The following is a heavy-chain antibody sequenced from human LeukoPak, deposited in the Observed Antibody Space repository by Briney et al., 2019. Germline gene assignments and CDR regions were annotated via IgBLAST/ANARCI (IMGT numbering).Heavy chain of an antibody. Sequence: PSQTLSLTCTVSGVSISSGGYYWRWLRQHPGKGLEWIGYIYYSGSTYYNPSLKSRVTISVDTSKNQFSLKLSSVTAADTAVYYCARGLGGNYFDYWGQGTLVTVSS. CDR3: ARGLGGNYFDY. D-gene: IGHD3-10*01. V-gene: IGHV4-31*03. J-gene: IGHJ4*02. CDR2: IYYSGST. CDR1: GVSISSGGYY.